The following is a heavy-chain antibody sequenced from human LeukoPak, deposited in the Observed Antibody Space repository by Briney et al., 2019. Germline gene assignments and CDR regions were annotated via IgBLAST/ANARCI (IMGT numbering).Heavy chain of an antibody. CDR2: IYYSGST. CDR1: GYTISSGYY. Sequence: PSETLSLTCAVSGYTISSGYYWGRIRQPPGKGLAWIGSIYYSGSTYYNPSLKRRVTISVDTSKNQFSLKLSSVTAADTAVYYCARLLYDGDYLWGQGTLVTVSS. CDR3: ARLLYDGDYL. D-gene: IGHD4-17*01. V-gene: IGHV4-38-2*01. J-gene: IGHJ5*02.